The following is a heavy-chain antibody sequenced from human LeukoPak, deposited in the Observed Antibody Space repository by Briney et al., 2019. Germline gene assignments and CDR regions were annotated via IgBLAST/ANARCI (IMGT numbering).Heavy chain of an antibody. V-gene: IGHV1-69*04. CDR1: GGTSNSHA. CDR2: IIPNLGTT. CDR3: ATTNDGGGYQWGDFFDF. Sequence: GASVKVSCKASGGTSNSHAISWVRQAPGQGLEWMGRIIPNLGTTNRAQTFQDRVTLTADKSTNTANMELTSLTSDDTAVYYCATTNDGGGYQWGDFFDFWGQGTLVTVSS. D-gene: IGHD1-26*01. J-gene: IGHJ4*02.